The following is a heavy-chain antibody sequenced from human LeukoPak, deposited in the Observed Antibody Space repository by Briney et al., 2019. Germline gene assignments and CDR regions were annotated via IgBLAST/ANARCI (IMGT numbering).Heavy chain of an antibody. J-gene: IGHJ4*02. V-gene: IGHV3-33*01. D-gene: IGHD6-19*01. CDR2: IWYDGSNK. Sequence: GGSLRLSCAASGFTFSSYGMNWVRQAPGKGLEWVAAIWYDGSNKDYADSVKGRFTISRDNSKNTLYLQMNSLRAEDTAVYYCAREDSSARFDDWGQGTLVTVSS. CDR3: AREDSSARFDD. CDR1: GFTFSSYG.